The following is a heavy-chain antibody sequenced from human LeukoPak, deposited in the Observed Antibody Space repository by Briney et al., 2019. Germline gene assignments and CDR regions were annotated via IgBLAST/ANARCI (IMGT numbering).Heavy chain of an antibody. J-gene: IGHJ4*02. Sequence: SETLSLTRAVHGGSFSGYYWSWIRPPAAKEVEWIGEVHHSGSTSYNPSLKSRVTISVDRSKSQFSLKLSSVTAADTAVYYWARAGGLWQQLAPLALWGQGTLVTVSS. V-gene: IGHV4-34*01. CDR2: VHHSGST. D-gene: IGHD6-13*01. CDR1: GGSFSGYY. CDR3: ARAGGLWQQLAPLAL.